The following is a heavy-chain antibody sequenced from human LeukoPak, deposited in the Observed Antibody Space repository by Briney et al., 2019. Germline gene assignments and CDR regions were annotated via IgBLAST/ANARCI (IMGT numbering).Heavy chain of an antibody. CDR1: GFTFSSYT. D-gene: IGHD2-21*02. J-gene: IGHJ4*01. V-gene: IGHV3-21*01. CDR3: ARDRGAYCGGDCYLGFDY. Sequence: PGGSLRLSCAASGFTFSSYTMNWVRQAPGKGLEWVSSIAGSSGYISYADSVEGRFTISRDNAKKSLYLQMTSLTAEDTAVYYCARDRGAYCGGDCYLGFDYWGRGTLVTVSS. CDR2: IAGSSGYI.